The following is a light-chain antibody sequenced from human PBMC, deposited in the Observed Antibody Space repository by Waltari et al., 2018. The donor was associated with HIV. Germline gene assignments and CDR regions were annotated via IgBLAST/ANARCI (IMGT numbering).Light chain of an antibody. Sequence: QSALTQPASVSGSPGQSITISCTGTSSDVGGYNYVSWYQQHSGKGPKLIIYDVSNRPSGGSNRVSGSKSGNTASLAISGLQAEDEADYYCCSYTSTSSFVMFGGGTKLTVV. J-gene: IGLJ3*02. CDR1: SSDVGGYNY. CDR3: CSYTSTSSFVM. CDR2: DVS. V-gene: IGLV2-14*01.